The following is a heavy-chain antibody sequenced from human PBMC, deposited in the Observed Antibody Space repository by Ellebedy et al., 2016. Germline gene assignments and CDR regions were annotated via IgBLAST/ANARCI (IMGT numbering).Heavy chain of an antibody. CDR1: GFTFSSYS. J-gene: IGHJ6*03. Sequence: GESLKISXAGSGFTFSSYSFHWVRQAPGKGPEWVSCFSSSGYIYYADSVKGRFTISRDNGSGSLFLQMDSLRAEDTAVYYCARARYYMDVWGNGTTVIVSS. CDR3: ARARYYMDV. V-gene: IGHV3-21*01. CDR2: FSSSGYI.